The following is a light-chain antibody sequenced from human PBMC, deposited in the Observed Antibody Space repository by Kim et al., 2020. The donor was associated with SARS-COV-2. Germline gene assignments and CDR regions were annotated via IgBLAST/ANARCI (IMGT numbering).Light chain of an antibody. J-gene: IGLJ2*01. CDR1: SSNIGAGYD. CDR2: GNS. V-gene: IGLV1-40*01. CDR3: QSYDSSLSGSV. Sequence: SVLTQPPSVSGAPGQRVTLSCTGSSSNIGAGYDVHWYQQLPGTAPKLLIYGNSNRPSGVPDRFSGSKSGTSASLAITGLQAEDEADYYCQSYDSSLSGSVFGGGTQLTV.